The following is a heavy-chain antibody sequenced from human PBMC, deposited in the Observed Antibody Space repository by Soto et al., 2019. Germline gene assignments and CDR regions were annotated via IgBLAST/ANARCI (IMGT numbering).Heavy chain of an antibody. V-gene: IGHV6-1*01. CDR3: ARDCTNGVCYPSYHYGMDV. D-gene: IGHD2-8*01. Sequence: SQTLSLTCAISGDSVSSNSAAWNWIRQSPSRGLEWLGRTYYRSKWYNDYAVSVKSRITINPDTSKNQFSLQLNSVTPEDTAVYYCARDCTNGVCYPSYHYGMDVWGQGATVTVSS. CDR1: GDSVSSNSAA. J-gene: IGHJ6*02. CDR2: TYYRSKWYN.